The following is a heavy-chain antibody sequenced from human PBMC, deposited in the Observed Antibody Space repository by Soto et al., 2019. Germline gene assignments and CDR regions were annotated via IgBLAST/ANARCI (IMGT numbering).Heavy chain of an antibody. CDR1: GLTFSGSA. J-gene: IGHJ3*02. D-gene: IGHD1-26*01. Sequence: EVQLVESGGGLVQPGGSLKLSCAASGLTFSGSAMHWVRQASGRGLEWVGRIRGKADNYATAYAASVKGRFTISRDDSKTTAYLQMNSLKTEDTAVYYCTRWVVGAADAFDIWGQGTMVTVSS. CDR2: IRGKADNYAT. CDR3: TRWVVGAADAFDI. V-gene: IGHV3-73*01.